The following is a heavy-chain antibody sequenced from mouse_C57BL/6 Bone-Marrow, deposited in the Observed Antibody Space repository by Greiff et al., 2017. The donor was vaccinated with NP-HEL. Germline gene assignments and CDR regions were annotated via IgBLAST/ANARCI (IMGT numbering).Heavy chain of an antibody. V-gene: IGHV5-4*01. CDR2: ISDGGSYT. CDR1: GFTFSSYA. Sequence: EVQLVESGGGLVKPGGSLKLSCAASGFTFSSYAMSWVRQTPEKRLEWVATISDGGSYTYYPDNVKSRFTISRDNAKNNLYLQMSHLKSEDTAMYYCARGGLFAYWGQGTLVTVSA. CDR3: ARGGLFAY. J-gene: IGHJ3*01.